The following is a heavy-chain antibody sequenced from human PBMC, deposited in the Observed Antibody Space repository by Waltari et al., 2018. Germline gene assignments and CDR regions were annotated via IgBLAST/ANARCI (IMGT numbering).Heavy chain of an antibody. D-gene: IGHD5-12*01. CDR2: IYHSGST. Sequence: QVQLQQWGAGLLKPSQTLSLTCAVSGGSISSGGYSWSWIRQPPGKGLEWIGYIYHSGSTYYNPSLKSRVTISVDRSKNQFSLKLSSVTAADTAVYYCARMIVATNAFDIWGQGTMVTVSS. CDR1: GGSISSGGYS. V-gene: IGHV4-30-2*01. CDR3: ARMIVATNAFDI. J-gene: IGHJ3*02.